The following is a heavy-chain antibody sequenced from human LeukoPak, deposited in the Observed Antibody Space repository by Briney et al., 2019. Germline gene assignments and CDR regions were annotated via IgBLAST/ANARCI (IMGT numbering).Heavy chain of an antibody. CDR1: GYTFTTYG. Sequence: ASVKVSCKASGYTFTTYGISWVRQAPGQGLEWMGWISAYSANTNYIQSLQGRVTISTDTSTSTAYMELRSLRSDDTGVYYCARVLPRLSWGEFAYWGQGTLVTASS. V-gene: IGHV1-18*01. D-gene: IGHD3-16*01. CDR3: ARVLPRLSWGEFAY. CDR2: ISAYSANT. J-gene: IGHJ4*02.